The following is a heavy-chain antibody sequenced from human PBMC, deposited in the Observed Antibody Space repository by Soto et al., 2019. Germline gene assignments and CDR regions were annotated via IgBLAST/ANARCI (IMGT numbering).Heavy chain of an antibody. Sequence: LSLTCTVSGGSISGGDYYWSWIRQPPGKGLEWIGYIYYSGSTYYNPSLKSRVTISVDTSKNQFSLKLSSVTAADTAVYYCASFRATGTVWGVWWFDPWGQGTMVTVSS. CDR2: IYYSGST. V-gene: IGHV4-30-4*01. CDR1: GGSISGGDYY. CDR3: ASFRATGTVWGVWWFDP. D-gene: IGHD3-16*01. J-gene: IGHJ5*02.